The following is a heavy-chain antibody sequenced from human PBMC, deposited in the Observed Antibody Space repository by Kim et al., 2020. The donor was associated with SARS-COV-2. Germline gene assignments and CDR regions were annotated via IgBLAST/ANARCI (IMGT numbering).Heavy chain of an antibody. Sequence: SETLSLTCTVSGGSISSYYWSWIRQPAGKGLEWIGRIYTSGSTNYNPSLKSRVTMSVDTSKNQFSLKLSSVTAADTAVYYCARDLADMSYYYYYGMDVWGQGTTVTVSS. CDR3: ARDLADMSYYYYYGMDV. CDR2: IYTSGST. D-gene: IGHD2-15*01. V-gene: IGHV4-4*07. J-gene: IGHJ6*02. CDR1: GGSISSYY.